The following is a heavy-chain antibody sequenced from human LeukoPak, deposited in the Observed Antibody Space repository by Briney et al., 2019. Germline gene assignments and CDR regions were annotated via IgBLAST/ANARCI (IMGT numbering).Heavy chain of an antibody. J-gene: IGHJ5*02. Sequence: SETLSLTCAVYGGSFSGYYWSWIRQPPGKGLEWIGEINHSGSTNYNPSLKSRVTISVDTSKNQFSLKLSSVTSADTVVYECARTFGELYGGFDPWGQGPWSPSPQ. D-gene: IGHD3-10*01. V-gene: IGHV4-34*01. CDR1: GGSFSGYY. CDR2: INHSGST. CDR3: ARTFGELYGGFDP.